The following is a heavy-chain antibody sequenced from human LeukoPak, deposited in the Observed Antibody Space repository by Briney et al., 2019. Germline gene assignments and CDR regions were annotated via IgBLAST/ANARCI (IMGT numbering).Heavy chain of an antibody. CDR3: AKPHYDILTGALTHFDY. V-gene: IGHV3-23*01. D-gene: IGHD3-9*01. Sequence: GGSLRLSCAASGFTFSSYAMSCVRQAPGKGLEWVSAISGSGGITYYAHSVKGRFTISRDNSKNTLYLQMNSLRAEDTAVYYCAKPHYDILTGALTHFDYWGQGTLVTVSS. CDR1: GFTFSSYA. J-gene: IGHJ4*02. CDR2: ISGSGGIT.